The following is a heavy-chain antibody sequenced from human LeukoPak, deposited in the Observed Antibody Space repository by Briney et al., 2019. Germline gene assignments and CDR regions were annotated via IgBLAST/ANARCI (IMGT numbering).Heavy chain of an antibody. D-gene: IGHD3-22*01. J-gene: IGHJ4*02. Sequence: LRFSCAASGFTFSSYAMSRLRQAPGKELMGVSALSGSGGSTYSADSVKGRFTISRDNSKNTLYLQMNSLRAEDTAVYYCAKRQYYYDSSGYSGIWDYWGQGTLVTVSS. V-gene: IGHV3-23*01. CDR3: AKRQYYYDSSGYSGIWDY. CDR2: LSGSGGST. CDR1: GFTFSSYA.